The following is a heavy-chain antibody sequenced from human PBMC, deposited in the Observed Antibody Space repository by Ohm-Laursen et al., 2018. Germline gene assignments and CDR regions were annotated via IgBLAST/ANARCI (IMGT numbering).Heavy chain of an antibody. CDR1: GFTFSSYA. D-gene: IGHD3-10*01. Sequence: GSLRLSCAASGFTFSSYAMSWVRQAPGKGLEWVSGISSSGNNIYYADSVKGRFTISRDISKTTLYLQMNSLRAEDTAVYYCAKDTGGVVRGLIITWGQGTLVTVSS. CDR3: AKDTGGVVRGLIIT. V-gene: IGHV3-23*01. J-gene: IGHJ5*02. CDR2: ISSSGNNI.